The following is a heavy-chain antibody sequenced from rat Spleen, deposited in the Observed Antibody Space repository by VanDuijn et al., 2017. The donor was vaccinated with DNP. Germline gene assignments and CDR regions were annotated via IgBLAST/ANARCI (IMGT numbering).Heavy chain of an antibody. CDR1: GFTFSNYD. J-gene: IGHJ2*01. Sequence: EVQLVESGGGLVQPGRSLKLSCAASGFTFSNYDMAWVRQAPATGLEWVASITPSGDSTYYRDSVKGRFTVSRDNVKSSLYLQMDSLRSEDTATYYCVRPGPDYWGQGVMVTVSS. CDR3: VRPGPDY. V-gene: IGHV5-25*01. CDR2: ITPSGDST.